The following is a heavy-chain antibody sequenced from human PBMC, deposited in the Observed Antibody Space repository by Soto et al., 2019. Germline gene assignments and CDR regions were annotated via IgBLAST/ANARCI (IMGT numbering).Heavy chain of an antibody. CDR1: GGSFSGYY. CDR2: INHSGST. D-gene: IGHD3-22*01. CDR3: ARGGGIYYYDSSGYFYYFDY. V-gene: IGHV4-34*01. Sequence: PSETLSLTCAVYGGSFSGYYWSWIRQPPGKWLEWIGEINHSGSTNYNPSLKSRVTISVDTSKNQFSLKLSSVTAADTAVYYCARGGGIYYYDSSGYFYYFDYWGQGXLVTVSS. J-gene: IGHJ4*02.